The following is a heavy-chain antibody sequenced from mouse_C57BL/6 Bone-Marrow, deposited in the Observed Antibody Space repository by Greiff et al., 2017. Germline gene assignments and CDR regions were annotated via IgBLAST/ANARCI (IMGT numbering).Heavy chain of an antibody. Sequence: EVKLQESGGGLVQPGGSLKLSCAASGFTFSDYGMAWVRQAPRKGPEWVAFISNLAYSIYYADTVTGRFTISRENAKNTLYLEMSSLRSEDAAMYYCARLDGYYGLDFWGQGTTLTVSS. CDR1: GFTFSDYG. D-gene: IGHD2-3*01. J-gene: IGHJ2*01. V-gene: IGHV5-15*01. CDR3: ARLDGYYGLDF. CDR2: ISNLAYSI.